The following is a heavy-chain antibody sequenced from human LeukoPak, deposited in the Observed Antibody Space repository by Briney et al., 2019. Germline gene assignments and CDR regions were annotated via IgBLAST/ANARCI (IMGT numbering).Heavy chain of an antibody. Sequence: GGSLRLSCAASGFTFSNYWMYWVRQAPGQGLEWVANIQQDGSVQYYVDSVKGRFTISRDNAKNSLYLQMNSLRAEDTAVYYCARATPPYYFDYWGQGTLVTVSS. CDR1: GFTFSNYW. J-gene: IGHJ4*02. V-gene: IGHV3-7*02. D-gene: IGHD5-12*01. CDR3: ARATPPYYFDY. CDR2: IQQDGSVQ.